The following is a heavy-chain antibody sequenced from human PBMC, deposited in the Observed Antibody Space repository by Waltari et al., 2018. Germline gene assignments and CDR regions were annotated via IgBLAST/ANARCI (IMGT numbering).Heavy chain of an antibody. Sequence: EVQLLESGRGLVQPGGSLRLSRAASGFIFSDYLMHWVRQAPGKGLEWISGISGGGDGTYYADSVKGRFTTSRDNSKKTLYLQMSSLRVEDTAIYYCAKDGYGSADYWGQGTLVTVSS. D-gene: IGHD3-10*01. CDR3: AKDGYGSADY. CDR2: ISGGGDGT. J-gene: IGHJ4*02. CDR1: GFIFSDYL. V-gene: IGHV3-23*01.